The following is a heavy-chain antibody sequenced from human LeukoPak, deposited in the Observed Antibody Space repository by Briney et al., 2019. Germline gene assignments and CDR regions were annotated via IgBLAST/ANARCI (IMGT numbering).Heavy chain of an antibody. J-gene: IGHJ4*02. CDR2: ISGGGDGT. V-gene: IGHV3-23*01. CDR3: ARDDFGGWYYFDY. CDR1: GFTFSRYG. Sequence: GGSLRLSCAASGFTFSRYGMHWVRQAPGKGLEWVSGISGGGDGTYYADSVKGRFTISRDNSKNTLYLQMNSLRAEDTAVYYCARDDFGGWYYFDYWGQGTLVTVSS. D-gene: IGHD6-19*01.